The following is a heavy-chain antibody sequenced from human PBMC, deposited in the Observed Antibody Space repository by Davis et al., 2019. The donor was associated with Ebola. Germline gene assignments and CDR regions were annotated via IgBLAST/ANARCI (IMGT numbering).Heavy chain of an antibody. D-gene: IGHD6-19*01. J-gene: IGHJ6*02. V-gene: IGHV1-46*01. CDR3: ARESPYSSGWYSIYYGMDV. Sequence: ASVKVSCKASGYTFTSYYMHWVRQAPGQGLEWMGIINPSGGSTSYAQKFQGRVTMTRDTSTSTVYMELSSLRSEDTAVYYCARESPYSSGWYSIYYGMDVWGQGTTVTVSS. CDR1: GYTFTSYY. CDR2: INPSGGST.